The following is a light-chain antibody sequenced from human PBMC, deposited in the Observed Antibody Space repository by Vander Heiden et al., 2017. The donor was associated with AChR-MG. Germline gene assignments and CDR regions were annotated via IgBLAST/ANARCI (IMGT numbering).Light chain of an antibody. CDR3: QQDNYWPLT. CDR1: QRVSSN. J-gene: IGKJ4*01. V-gene: IGKV3-15*01. Sequence: LLTPSPATLSVSPGERATRSCRASQRVSSNLAWYQQKPGQAPRLLIYGASTRATAFPARCSGSEAGTEFTLTISSLQSEDFAVYYRQQDNYWPLTFGGGTKVEIK. CDR2: GAS.